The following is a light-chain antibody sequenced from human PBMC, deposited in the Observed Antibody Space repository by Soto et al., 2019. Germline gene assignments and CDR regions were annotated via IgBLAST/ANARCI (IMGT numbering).Light chain of an antibody. J-gene: IGKJ3*01. V-gene: IGKV3-15*01. Sequence: EIVRTQSPATLSVSPGERATLSCRASQSVSSNLAWYQQKPGQAPRLLIYGASTRATGIPARFSGSGSGTEFTLPVSSLQSEDFALYYCQQYNIWPFTFGPGTKV. CDR2: GAS. CDR1: QSVSSN. CDR3: QQYNIWPFT.